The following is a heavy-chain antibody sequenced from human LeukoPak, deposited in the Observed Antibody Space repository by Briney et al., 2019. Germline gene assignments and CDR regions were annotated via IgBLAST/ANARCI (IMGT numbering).Heavy chain of an antibody. J-gene: IGHJ4*02. CDR1: GFTVISNY. CDR3: ARGSHRGPSQLEDFDY. CDR2: ISSSSSTI. Sequence: GGSLRLSCAASGFTVISNYMSWVRQAPGKGLEWVSYISSSSSTIYYADSVKGRFTISRDNAKNSLYLQMNSLRDEDTAVYYCARGSHRGPSQLEDFDYWGQGTLVTVSS. D-gene: IGHD6-6*01. V-gene: IGHV3-48*02.